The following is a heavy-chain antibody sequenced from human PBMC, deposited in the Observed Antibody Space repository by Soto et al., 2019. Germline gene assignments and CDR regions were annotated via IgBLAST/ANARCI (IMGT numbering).Heavy chain of an antibody. J-gene: IGHJ5*02. D-gene: IGHD6-13*01. CDR1: GFTFDDYA. V-gene: IGHV3-9*01. CDR2: ISWNSGTI. Sequence: EVQLVESGGGLVQPGRSLRLSCAASGFTFDDYAMHWVRQAPGKGLEWVSGISWNSGTIGYADSVKGRFTISRDNAKNSLYLQMNRLRAEDTALYYCAKDSYSSRWQWFDPWGQGTLVTVSS. CDR3: AKDSYSSRWQWFDP.